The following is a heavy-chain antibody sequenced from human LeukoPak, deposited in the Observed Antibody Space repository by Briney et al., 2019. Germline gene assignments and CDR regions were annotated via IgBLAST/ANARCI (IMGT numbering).Heavy chain of an antibody. CDR1: GFPFSSYV. Sequence: GGSLRLSRAASGFPFSSYVMSWVRQAPGKGLEWVSPISAGGGTTYYADSVKGRFTISRDNSKNTLYLQMNSLRAEDTAVYYCARTWVGATTTVLRGFDCWGQGTLVTVSS. CDR2: ISAGGGTT. CDR3: ARTWVGATTTVLRGFDC. J-gene: IGHJ4*02. D-gene: IGHD2-15*01. V-gene: IGHV3-23*01.